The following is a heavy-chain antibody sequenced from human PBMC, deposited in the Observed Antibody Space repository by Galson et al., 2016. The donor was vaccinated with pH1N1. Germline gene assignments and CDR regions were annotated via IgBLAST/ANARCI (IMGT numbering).Heavy chain of an antibody. V-gene: IGHV4-34*01. CDR1: GESFNNFY. Sequence: ETLSLTCAVYGESFNNFYWSWIRQPPGKGLEWIGEIDHRGSTNYNTSLKSRVTISVDTSKNQFSLRLSSVTATDTALYYCARRGVFTSDAFHVWGQGTMVTVSS. CDR3: ARRGVFTSDAFHV. CDR2: IDHRGST. D-gene: IGHD3-16*01. J-gene: IGHJ3*01.